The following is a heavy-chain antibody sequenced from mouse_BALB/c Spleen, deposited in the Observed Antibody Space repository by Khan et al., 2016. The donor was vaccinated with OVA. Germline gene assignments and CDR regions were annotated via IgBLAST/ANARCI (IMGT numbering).Heavy chain of an antibody. Sequence: EVELVESGGGLVQPGGSLKLSCATSGFTFSDYFMYWVRQTPEKRLEWVAYISNGGGSTYYPDTVKGRFTISRDNAKNTLYLQMSRLKSEDTDMYYCARGTTVGAFDYWGQGTTLTVSS. D-gene: IGHD1-1*01. CDR1: GFTFSDYF. CDR2: ISNGGGST. V-gene: IGHV5-12*02. CDR3: ARGTTVGAFDY. J-gene: IGHJ2*01.